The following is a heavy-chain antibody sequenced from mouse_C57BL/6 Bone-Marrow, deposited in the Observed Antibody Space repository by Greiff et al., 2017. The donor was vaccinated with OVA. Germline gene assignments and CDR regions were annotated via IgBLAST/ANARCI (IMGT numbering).Heavy chain of an antibody. Sequence: DVKLQESGPGLAKPSQTLSLTCSVTGYSITSDYWNWIRKFPGNKLEYMGYISYSGSTYYNPSLKSRISITRDTSKNQYYLQLNSVTTEDTATYYCARAYYEGLYAMDYWGQGTSVTVSS. CDR3: ARAYYEGLYAMDY. V-gene: IGHV3-8*01. J-gene: IGHJ4*01. CDR2: ISYSGST. CDR1: GYSITSDY. D-gene: IGHD2-10*01.